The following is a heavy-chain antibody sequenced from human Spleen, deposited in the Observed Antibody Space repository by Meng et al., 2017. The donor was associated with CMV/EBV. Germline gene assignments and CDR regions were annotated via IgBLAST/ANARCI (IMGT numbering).Heavy chain of an antibody. CDR2: ISASGGTT. CDR1: GVTLNSYA. V-gene: IGHV3-23*01. CDR3: AKDKGRYCSSNSCFPYDY. Sequence: GESLKISCAASGVTLNSYAMSWVRQAPGKGTEWVSGISASGGTTHYADSVKGRLTISRDNSKNTLYLQMNSLRAEDTAVYYCAKDKGRYCSSNSCFPYDYWGQGTLVTVSS. D-gene: IGHD2-2*01. J-gene: IGHJ4*02.